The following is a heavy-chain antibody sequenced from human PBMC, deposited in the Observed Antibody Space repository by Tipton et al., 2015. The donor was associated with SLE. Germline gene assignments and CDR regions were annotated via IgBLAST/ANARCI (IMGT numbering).Heavy chain of an antibody. CDR1: GFTFSSYA. CDR3: AREGNWAGEVDY. Sequence: RSLRLSCTASGFTFSSYAMHWVRQAPGKGLEWVAVISYDGSNKYYADSVKGRFTISRDNSKNTLYLQMNSLRAEDTAVYYCAREGNWAGEVDYWGQGTLVPVSS. CDR2: ISYDGSNK. J-gene: IGHJ4*02. V-gene: IGHV3-30*04. D-gene: IGHD7-27*01.